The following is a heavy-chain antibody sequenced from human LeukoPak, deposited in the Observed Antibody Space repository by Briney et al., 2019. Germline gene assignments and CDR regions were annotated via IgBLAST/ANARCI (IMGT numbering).Heavy chain of an antibody. CDR1: GFTFSSYG. J-gene: IGHJ4*02. CDR3: AKEPGYCSGGSCYAPDY. Sequence: GGSLRLSCAASGFTFSSYGMHWVRQAPGKGLEWVAVIWYDGSNKYYADSVKGRFTISRDNSKNTLYLQMNSLRAEDTAVYYCAKEPGYCSGGSCYAPDYWGEGTLVTVSS. CDR2: IWYDGSNK. V-gene: IGHV3-33*06. D-gene: IGHD2-15*01.